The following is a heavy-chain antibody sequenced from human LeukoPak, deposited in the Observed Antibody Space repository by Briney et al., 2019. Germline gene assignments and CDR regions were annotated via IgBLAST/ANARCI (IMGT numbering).Heavy chain of an antibody. Sequence: GGSLRLSCAASGFTFNNYWMSWVRQAPGKGPQWVANIKQDGSQKFYVDSVKGRFTISRDNTKNLLYLQMNSLRAEDTAVYYCARGDFSDYGDYVDAFDVWGQGTMVTVSS. CDR1: GFTFNNYW. CDR3: ARGDFSDYGDYVDAFDV. CDR2: IKQDGSQK. V-gene: IGHV3-7*01. D-gene: IGHD4-17*01. J-gene: IGHJ3*01.